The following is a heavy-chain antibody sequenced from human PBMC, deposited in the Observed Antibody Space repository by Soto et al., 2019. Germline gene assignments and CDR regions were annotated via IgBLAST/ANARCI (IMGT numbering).Heavy chain of an antibody. V-gene: IGHV1-3*05. CDR3: ARGGGWYVWFDP. Sequence: QVQLVQSGAEEKKPGASVKVSCKASGYTFTSYAMHWVRQAPGQRLEWMGWINAGNGNTKYSQKFQGRVTITRDTSVSTAYMELSSLRSEDTAVYYCARGGGWYVWFDPWGQGTLVTASS. CDR2: INAGNGNT. CDR1: GYTFTSYA. D-gene: IGHD6-19*01. J-gene: IGHJ5*02.